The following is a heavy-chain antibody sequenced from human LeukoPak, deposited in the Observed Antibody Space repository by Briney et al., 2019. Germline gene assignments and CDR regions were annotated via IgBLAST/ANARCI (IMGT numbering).Heavy chain of an antibody. CDR3: AGTTYYYDSSGSYYFDY. V-gene: IGHV4-4*07. D-gene: IGHD3-22*01. CDR2: IYTSGST. J-gene: IGHJ4*02. CDR1: GGXXXSYY. Sequence: SGGXXXSYYGRWIRQPAGKGLEWIGRIYTSGSTNYNPSLKSRVTMSVDTSKNHFSLKLSSVPAADTAVYYCAGTTYYYDSSGSYYFDYWGQGTLVTVSS.